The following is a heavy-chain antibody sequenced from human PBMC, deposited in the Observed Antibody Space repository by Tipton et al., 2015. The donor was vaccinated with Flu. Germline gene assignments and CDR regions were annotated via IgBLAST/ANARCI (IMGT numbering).Heavy chain of an antibody. CDR2: ISAYNGNT. D-gene: IGHD2-2*02. J-gene: IGHJ3*02. Sequence: LVQSGAEVKKPGASVKVSCKASGYTLTSYGISWVRQAPGQGLEWMGWISAYNGNTNYAQKLQGRVTMTTDTSTSTAYMGLRSLRSDDPAVYYCARWVGIVVVPAAIHDDAFDIWGQGTMVTVSS. CDR3: ARWVGIVVVPAAIHDDAFDI. CDR1: GYTLTSYG. V-gene: IGHV1-18*01.